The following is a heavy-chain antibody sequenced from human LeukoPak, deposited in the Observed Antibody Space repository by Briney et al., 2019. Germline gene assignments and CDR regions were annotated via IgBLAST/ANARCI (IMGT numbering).Heavy chain of an antibody. D-gene: IGHD3-22*01. CDR3: AREVRSYDSRTHFDY. J-gene: IGHJ4*02. Sequence: ASVKLSCKASGYTFTSYCMSWVRQASGQGLEWIGWISAYNGNTNYAQKLQGRVTMTTDTSTSTAYMELRSLRSADTAVYYCAREVRSYDSRTHFDYWGEGTLVTVSS. CDR1: GYTFTSYC. CDR2: ISAYNGNT. V-gene: IGHV1-18*01.